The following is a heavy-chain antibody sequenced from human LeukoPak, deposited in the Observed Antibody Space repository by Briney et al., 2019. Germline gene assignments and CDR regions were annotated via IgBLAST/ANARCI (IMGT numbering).Heavy chain of an antibody. J-gene: IGHJ1*01. CDR3: ATVYCGGDCYPAEYFQH. Sequence: ASVKVSCKVSGYTFTDYYMHWVQQAPGKGLEWMGLVDTEDGETIYAEKFQGRVTITADTSTDTAYMELSSLRSEDTAVYYCATVYCGGDCYPAEYFQHWGQGTLVTVSS. D-gene: IGHD2-21*01. V-gene: IGHV1-69-2*01. CDR1: GYTFTDYY. CDR2: VDTEDGET.